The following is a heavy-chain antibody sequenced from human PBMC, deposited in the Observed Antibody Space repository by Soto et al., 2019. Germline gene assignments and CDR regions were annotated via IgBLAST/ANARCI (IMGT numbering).Heavy chain of an antibody. D-gene: IGHD1-26*01. CDR3: AKGVELDV. CDR1: GFSFSSFA. V-gene: IGHV3-23*01. Sequence: EVLLLESGGGLVQPGGSLRLSCEASGFSFSSFAMNWVRQAPGKGLEWVSAIGDSGASTYYADSVKGRFTISRDNSRNTLYLQLTSLIAEDTDVYYCAKGVELDVWGDGTTVTVSS. CDR2: IGDSGAST. J-gene: IGHJ6*04.